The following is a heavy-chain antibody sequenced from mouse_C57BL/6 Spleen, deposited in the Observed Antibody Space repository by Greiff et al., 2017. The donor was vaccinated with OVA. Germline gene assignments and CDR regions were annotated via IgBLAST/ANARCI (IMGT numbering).Heavy chain of an antibody. Sequence: VQLQQSGPELVKPGASVKISCKASGYTFTDYYMNWVKQSPGKSLEWIGDINPNNGGTSYNQKFKGKATLTVDKSSSTAYMELRSLTSEDSAVYYCAGYDYDFPYFDYWGQGTTLTVSS. CDR1: GYTFTDYY. D-gene: IGHD2-4*01. CDR3: AGYDYDFPYFDY. CDR2: INPNNGGT. J-gene: IGHJ2*01. V-gene: IGHV1-26*01.